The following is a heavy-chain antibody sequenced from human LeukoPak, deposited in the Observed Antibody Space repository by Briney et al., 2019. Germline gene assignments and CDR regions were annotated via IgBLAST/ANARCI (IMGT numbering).Heavy chain of an antibody. J-gene: IGHJ4*02. CDR1: GGTFSSYA. CDR2: IIPIFGTA. CDR3: ASSPGITGTTLDY. Sequence: SVKVSCKASGGTFSSYAISWLRQAPGQGLEWTGRIIPIFGTANYAQKFQGRVTITTDESTSTAYMELSSLRSEDTAVYYCASSPGITGTTLDYWGQGTLVTVSS. D-gene: IGHD1-7*01. V-gene: IGHV1-69*05.